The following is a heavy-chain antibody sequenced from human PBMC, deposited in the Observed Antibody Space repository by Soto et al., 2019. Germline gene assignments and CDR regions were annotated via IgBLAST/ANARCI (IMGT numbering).Heavy chain of an antibody. J-gene: IGHJ4*02. CDR2: ISYDGSNK. CDR1: GFTFSSYG. Sequence: GGSLRLSCAASGFTFSSYGMHWVRQAPGKGLEWVAVISYDGSNKYYVDSVKGRFTISRDNSKNTLYLQMNSLRAEDTAVYYCAKDFYYDSSGHYFDYWGQGTLVTVSS. CDR3: AKDFYYDSSGHYFDY. D-gene: IGHD3-22*01. V-gene: IGHV3-30*18.